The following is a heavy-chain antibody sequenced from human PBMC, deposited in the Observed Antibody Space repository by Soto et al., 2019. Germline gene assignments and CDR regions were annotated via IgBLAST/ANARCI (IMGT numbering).Heavy chain of an antibody. Sequence: QVQLVESGGGVVQPGRSLRLSCAASGFTFSSYGMHWVRQAPGKGLEGVAVISYDGSNKDYADSVKGRFTISRDNSKNTLYLQMNSLRAEDTAVYYCAKDQGIAPSYYYGMDVWGQGTTVTVSS. CDR1: GFTFSSYG. CDR2: ISYDGSNK. J-gene: IGHJ6*02. D-gene: IGHD6-13*01. V-gene: IGHV3-30*18. CDR3: AKDQGIAPSYYYGMDV.